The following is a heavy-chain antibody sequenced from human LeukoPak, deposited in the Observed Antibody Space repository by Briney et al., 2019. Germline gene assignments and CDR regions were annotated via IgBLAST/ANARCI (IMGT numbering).Heavy chain of an antibody. D-gene: IGHD6-19*01. Sequence: ASVKVSCKASRGTFSSYAISWVRQAPGQGLEWMGGIIPIFGKANYAQKFQGRVTITADESTSTAYMELSSLRSEDTAVYYCAREAPVAAGSDAFDIWGQGTMVTVSS. V-gene: IGHV1-69*13. CDR2: IIPIFGKA. CDR3: AREAPVAAGSDAFDI. J-gene: IGHJ3*02. CDR1: RGTFSSYA.